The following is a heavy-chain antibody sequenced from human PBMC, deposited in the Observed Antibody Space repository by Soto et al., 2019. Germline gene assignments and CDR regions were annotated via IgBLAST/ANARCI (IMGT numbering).Heavy chain of an antibody. J-gene: IGHJ4*02. D-gene: IGHD6-19*01. CDR1: GFTFSSYA. CDR3: ARVGAAVAGPSDY. V-gene: IGHV3-30-3*01. CDR2: ISYDGSNK. Sequence: GGSLRLSCAASGFTFSSYAMHWVRQAPGKGLEWVAVISYDGSNKYYADSVKGRFTISRDNSKNTLYLQMNSLRAEDTAVYYCARVGAAVAGPSDYWGQGTLVTVSS.